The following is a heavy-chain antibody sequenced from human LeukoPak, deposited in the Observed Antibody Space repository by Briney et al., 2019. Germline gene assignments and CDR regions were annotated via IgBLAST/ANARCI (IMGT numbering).Heavy chain of an antibody. V-gene: IGHV3-7*01. CDR2: IKQDGSEK. D-gene: IGHD6-13*01. Sequence: GGSLRLSCAASGFTFSSYWISWVRQAPGKGLEWVANIKQDGSEKYYVDSVKGRFTISRDNAKNSLYLQMNSLRAEDTAVYYCATQPGIEAAGTDYWGQGTLVTVSS. J-gene: IGHJ4*02. CDR1: GFTFSSYW. CDR3: ATQPGIEAAGTDY.